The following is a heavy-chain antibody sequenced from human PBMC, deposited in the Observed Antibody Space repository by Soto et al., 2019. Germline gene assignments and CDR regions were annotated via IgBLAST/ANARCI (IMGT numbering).Heavy chain of an antibody. CDR1: GFSVSSGSYY. CDR2: IYYSGST. V-gene: IGHV4-61*01. D-gene: IGHD3-10*01. CDR3: ARDDLGYYGSGSYYPDYYYYYGMDV. Sequence: SETLSLTCTVSGFSVSSGSYYWIGIRQPPGKGLEWIGYIYYSGSTNYNPSLKSRVTISVDTSKNQFSLKLSSVTAADTAVYYCARDDLGYYGSGSYYPDYYYYYGMDVWGQGTTVTVSS. J-gene: IGHJ6*02.